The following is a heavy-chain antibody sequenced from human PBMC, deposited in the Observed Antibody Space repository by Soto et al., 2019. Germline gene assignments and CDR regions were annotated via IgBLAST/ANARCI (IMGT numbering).Heavy chain of an antibody. CDR3: SNDCSGGSCYSNSYYGMDV. Sequence: EVKLLESGGGLVQPGGSLRLSCAASGFTFSSYVMSWVRQAPGTGLEWVSAISGSGGSTYYADSVKGRFTISSDNSKNTLYLQMNSLGAEDTAVYYCSNDCSGGSCYSNSYYGMDVWGQGTTVTVSS. V-gene: IGHV3-23*01. CDR2: ISGSGGST. D-gene: IGHD2-15*01. CDR1: GFTFSSYV. J-gene: IGHJ6*02.